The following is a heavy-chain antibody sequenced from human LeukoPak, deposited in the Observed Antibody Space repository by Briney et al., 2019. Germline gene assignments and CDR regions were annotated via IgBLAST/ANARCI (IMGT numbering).Heavy chain of an antibody. CDR3: ARVCCSSTSHYYYYYMDV. Sequence: SEKVSCKASGGTFSSYAISWVRQAPGQGLEWMGGIIPIFGTANYAQKFQGRVTITADESTSTAYMELSSLRSEDTAVYYCARVCCSSTSHYYYYYMDVWGKGTTVTVSS. CDR2: IIPIFGTA. D-gene: IGHD2-2*01. V-gene: IGHV1-69*13. CDR1: GGTFSSYA. J-gene: IGHJ6*03.